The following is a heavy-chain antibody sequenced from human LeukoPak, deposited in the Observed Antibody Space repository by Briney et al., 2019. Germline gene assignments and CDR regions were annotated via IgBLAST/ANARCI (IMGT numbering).Heavy chain of an antibody. CDR3: ARDQGPFVVVPAASDY. V-gene: IGHV3-30-3*01. J-gene: IGHJ4*02. CDR1: GFTFSSYA. Sequence: PGRSLRLSCAASGFTFSSYAMHWVRQAPGKGLEWVAVISYDGSNKYYADSVKGRFTISRDNSKNTLYLQMNSLRAEDTAVYYCARDQGPFVVVPAASDYWGQGTLVTVSS. D-gene: IGHD2-2*01. CDR2: ISYDGSNK.